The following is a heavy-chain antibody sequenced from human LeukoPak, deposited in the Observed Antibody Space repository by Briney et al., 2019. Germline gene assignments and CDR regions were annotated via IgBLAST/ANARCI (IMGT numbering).Heavy chain of an antibody. CDR1: GFSFKNYY. J-gene: IGHJ4*02. CDR2: INVNGGAM. V-gene: IGHV3-11*01. Sequence: GGSLRLSCAASGFSFKNYYFSWIRQAPGKGLEWVSFINVNGGAMYYADFVKGRFTISRDNAKSSLYLEMNSLRVEDTAVYYCARGPRILAAGSYYFDYWGQGSLVTVSS. CDR3: ARGPRILAAGSYYFDY. D-gene: IGHD6-13*01.